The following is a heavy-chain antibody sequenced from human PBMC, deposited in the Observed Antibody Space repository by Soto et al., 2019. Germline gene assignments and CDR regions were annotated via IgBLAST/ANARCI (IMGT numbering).Heavy chain of an antibody. CDR3: ATPPITGTYSPYCYMDV. D-gene: IGHD1-7*01. CDR1: GYTLTELS. V-gene: IGHV1-24*01. J-gene: IGHJ6*03. CDR2: FDPEDGET. Sequence: ASVKVSCKVAGYTLTELSMHWVRQAPGKGLEWMGGFDPEDGETIYAQKFQGRVTMTEDTSTDTAYMELSSLRSEDTAVYYCATPPITGTYSPYCYMDVWGKGTTVTVSS.